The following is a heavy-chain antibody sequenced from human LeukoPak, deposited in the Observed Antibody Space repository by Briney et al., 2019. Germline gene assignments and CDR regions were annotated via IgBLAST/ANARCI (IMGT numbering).Heavy chain of an antibody. CDR2: ISYDGSNK. CDR3: ARDPSYGFDY. CDR1: GFTFSSYA. J-gene: IGHJ4*02. D-gene: IGHD1-26*01. V-gene: IGHV3-30-3*01. Sequence: PGRSLRLSCAASGFTFSSYAMHWVRQAPGKGLEWVAVISYDGSNKYYADSVKGRFTISRDNSKNTLYLQMNSLRAEDTAVYYCARDPSYGFDYWGRGPGVTVSS.